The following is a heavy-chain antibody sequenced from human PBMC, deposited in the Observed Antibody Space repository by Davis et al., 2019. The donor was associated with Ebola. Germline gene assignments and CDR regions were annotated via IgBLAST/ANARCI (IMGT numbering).Heavy chain of an antibody. CDR1: GGSFSGYY. V-gene: IGHV4-34*01. D-gene: IGHD6-6*01. Sequence: SETLSPTFAVHGGSFSGYYWSWIRQPPGKGLEWIGEINHSGSTNYNPSLKSRVTISVDTSKNQFSLKLSSVTAADTAVYYCARVAALAGWFDPWGQGTLVTVSS. J-gene: IGHJ5*02. CDR3: ARVAALAGWFDP. CDR2: INHSGST.